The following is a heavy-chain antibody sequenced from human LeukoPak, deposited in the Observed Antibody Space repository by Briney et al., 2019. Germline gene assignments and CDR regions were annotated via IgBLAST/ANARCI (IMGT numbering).Heavy chain of an antibody. CDR3: ARRFAPSRNDAFDI. J-gene: IGHJ3*02. CDR2: VSYSGRT. Sequence: PSETLSLTCTVSGASISNYYWSWIRQPPGKGLECIGYVSYSGRTNHNPSLKSRVTISVDTSKNQFSLKLSSVTASDTAVYYCARRFAPSRNDAFDIWGQGTMVTVSS. V-gene: IGHV4-59*08. D-gene: IGHD3-10*01. CDR1: GASISNYY.